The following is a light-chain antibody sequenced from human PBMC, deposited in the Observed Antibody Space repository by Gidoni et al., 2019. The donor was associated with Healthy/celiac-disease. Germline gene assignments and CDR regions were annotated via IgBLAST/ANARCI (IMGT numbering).Light chain of an antibody. V-gene: IGKV2-28*01. CDR1: KSLLHSNGYNY. Sequence: DIVMTQSPLSLPVTPGEPASISCRSSKSLLHSNGYNYLDWYLQKPGQSPQLLIYLGSNRASGVPDRFSGSRAGRDFTLKISRVEAEDVGVYYCMQALQSPLFGQGTKVEIK. CDR2: LGS. J-gene: IGKJ1*01. CDR3: MQALQSPL.